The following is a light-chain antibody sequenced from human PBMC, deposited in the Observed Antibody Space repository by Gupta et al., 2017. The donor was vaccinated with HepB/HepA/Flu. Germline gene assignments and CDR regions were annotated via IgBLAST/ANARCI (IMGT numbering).Light chain of an antibody. CDR1: QDISNF. Sequence: DIQLTQSPSFLSASVGDRVTIACRAGQDISNFLAWYQQKPGKAPQLLIYAASTLESGVPSRFSGSGSGTEFTLTISSLQPEDIAAYYCQQMNTYPKTFGRGTKVEIK. CDR3: QQMNTYPKT. V-gene: IGKV1-9*01. CDR2: AAS. J-gene: IGKJ1*01.